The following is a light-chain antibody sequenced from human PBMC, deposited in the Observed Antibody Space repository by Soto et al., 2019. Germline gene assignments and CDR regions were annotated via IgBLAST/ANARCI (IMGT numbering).Light chain of an antibody. Sequence: QSVLTHPPSASGSPGQSVDIACTGTSSDVGGYNYVSWYQQHPGKAPKLMIYEVNKRPSRVPDRFSGSKSGNTASLTVSGLQAEDEADYYCSSYAGSSNVFGTGTKVTVL. J-gene: IGLJ1*01. CDR3: SSYAGSSNV. CDR1: SSDVGGYNY. V-gene: IGLV2-8*01. CDR2: EVN.